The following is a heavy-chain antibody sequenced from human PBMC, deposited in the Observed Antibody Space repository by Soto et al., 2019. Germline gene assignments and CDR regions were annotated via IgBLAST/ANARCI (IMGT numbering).Heavy chain of an antibody. D-gene: IGHD7-27*01. Sequence: ASVKVSCKASGYTFTSYAMHWVRQAPGQRLEWMGWINAGNGNTNYAQKLQGRVTMTTDTSTSTAYMELRSLRSDDTAVYYCARDSPPNYLWGQGTLVTVS. J-gene: IGHJ5*02. CDR1: GYTFTSYA. CDR3: ARDSPPNYL. CDR2: INAGNGNT. V-gene: IGHV1-3*01.